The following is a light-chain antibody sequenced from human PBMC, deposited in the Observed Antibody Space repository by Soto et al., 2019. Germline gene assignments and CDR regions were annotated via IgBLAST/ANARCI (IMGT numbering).Light chain of an antibody. CDR2: AAY. V-gene: IGKV1-39*01. CDR3: KQTYSIPYT. J-gene: IGKJ2*01. CDR1: QSISSW. Sequence: DIQMTQSPSTLSASVGDRVTITCRASQSISSWLAWYQQRPGKAPKLLIYAAYSLQSEVPSRFSGSGSGTEFTLTISSLQPEDFATYYCKQTYSIPYTFGQGTKVDIK.